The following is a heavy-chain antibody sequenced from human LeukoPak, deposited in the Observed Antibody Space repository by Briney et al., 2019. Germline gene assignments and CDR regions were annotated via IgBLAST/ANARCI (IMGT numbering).Heavy chain of an antibody. V-gene: IGHV1-18*01. CDR1: GYTFTSYG. Sequence: ASVTVSCKASGYTFTSYGISWVRQAPGQGLEWMGWISAYNGNTNYAQKLQGRVTMTRDMSTSTVYMELSSLRSEDTAVYYCARDRGQAWIQLFFDYWGQGTLVTVSS. CDR2: ISAYNGNT. J-gene: IGHJ4*02. D-gene: IGHD5-18*01. CDR3: ARDRGQAWIQLFFDY.